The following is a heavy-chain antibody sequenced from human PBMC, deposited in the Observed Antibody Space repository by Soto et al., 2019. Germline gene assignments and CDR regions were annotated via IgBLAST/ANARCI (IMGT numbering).Heavy chain of an antibody. CDR1: GGSFYNYA. Sequence: QVHLVQSGAEVKKPGSSVKVSCEASGGSFYNYAVTWVRQAPGQGLEWVGSIIPIFDKPNFAQKFQDRLTITADNSTSIAYMELNSLTSGDTAVYYCARRTGLAARLASPAYYGLDVWGQGTTVIVSS. CDR3: ARRTGLAARLASPAYYGLDV. D-gene: IGHD6-6*01. V-gene: IGHV1-69*06. J-gene: IGHJ6*02. CDR2: IIPIFDKP.